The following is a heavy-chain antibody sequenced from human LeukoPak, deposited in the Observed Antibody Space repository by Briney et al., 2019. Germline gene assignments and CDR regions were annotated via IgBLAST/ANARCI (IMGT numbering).Heavy chain of an antibody. D-gene: IGHD3-16*01. V-gene: IGHV3-23*01. CDR2: ISKSGDHT. Sequence: GGSLRLSCAVSGLTFNNYAMSWVRQAPGEGLEWVSAISKSGDHTYYAASAKGRFTIYRDNSKNTQYLQMNSLRAEDTAVYYCATSWGPDTSAFRWGRDGMDVWGQGTTVIVS. CDR3: ATSWGPDTSAFRWGRDGMDV. J-gene: IGHJ6*02. CDR1: GLTFNNYA.